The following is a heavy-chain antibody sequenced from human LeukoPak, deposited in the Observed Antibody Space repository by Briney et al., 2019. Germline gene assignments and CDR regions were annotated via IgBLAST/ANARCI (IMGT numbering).Heavy chain of an antibody. D-gene: IGHD3-10*01. CDR3: ASNYYGSGSLDY. Sequence: PSETLSLTCTVSGGSISSYYWSWIRQPPGKGLEWIGYIYYSGSTNYNPSLKSRVTISVDTSKNQFSLKPSSVTAADTAVYYCASNYYGSGSLDYWGQGNLVTVSS. CDR2: IYYSGST. J-gene: IGHJ4*02. V-gene: IGHV4-59*08. CDR1: GGSISSYY.